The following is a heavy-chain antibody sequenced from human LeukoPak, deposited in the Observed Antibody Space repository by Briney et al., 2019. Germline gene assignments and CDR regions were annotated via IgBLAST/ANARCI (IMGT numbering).Heavy chain of an antibody. Sequence: GGSLRLSWAAAEFSVGSNYMTWVRQAPGKWLEWVSLIYSGGSTYYADSVKGRFTISRDNSKNTLYLQMNSLRAEDTAVYYCAREPTYYYDSSGLWGQGTLVTVSS. D-gene: IGHD3-22*01. CDR3: AREPTYYYDSSGL. J-gene: IGHJ4*02. CDR2: IYSGGST. V-gene: IGHV3-66*01. CDR1: EFSVGSNY.